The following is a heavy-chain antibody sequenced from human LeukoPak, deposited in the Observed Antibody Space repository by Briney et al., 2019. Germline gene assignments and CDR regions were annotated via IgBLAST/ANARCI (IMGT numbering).Heavy chain of an antibody. CDR3: ARVGLYTDH. CDR2: ISGSGGDT. CDR1: GFTFSSYA. V-gene: IGHV3-23*01. D-gene: IGHD3-16*01. Sequence: GGSLRLSCAASGFTFSSYAMIWVRQAPGKGLEWVSVISGSGGDTYYADSVKGRFTISRDSSKNTLYLQMNSLRAEDTPVYFCARVGLYTDHWGQRTLVTVSS. J-gene: IGHJ5*02.